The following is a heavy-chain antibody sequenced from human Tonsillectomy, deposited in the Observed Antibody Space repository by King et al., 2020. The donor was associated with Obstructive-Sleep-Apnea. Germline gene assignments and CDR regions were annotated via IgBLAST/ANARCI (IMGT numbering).Heavy chain of an antibody. D-gene: IGHD2-15*01. CDR1: GGTFSSYA. CDR3: AGPYSDGGGYYFDY. CDR2: IIPILGIA. J-gene: IGHJ4*01. Sequence: QLVQSGAEVKKPGSSVKVSCKASGGTFSSYAISWVRQAPGQGLEWMGGIIPILGIANCAQKFQGRVTMTADKSTSTAYMELSSLRSEDTAVYYCAGPYSDGGGYYFDYWGHGTLVTVSS. V-gene: IGHV1-69*04.